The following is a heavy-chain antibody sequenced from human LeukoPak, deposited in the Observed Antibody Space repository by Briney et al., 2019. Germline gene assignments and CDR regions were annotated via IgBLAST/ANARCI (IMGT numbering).Heavy chain of an antibody. J-gene: IGHJ4*02. CDR3: XXXXXXXXDSSGYYGFDY. CDR1: GFTFSSYW. CDR2: INSDGSST. D-gene: IGHD3-22*01. Sequence: GGSLRLSCAASGFTFSSYWMHWVRQAPGKGLVWVSRINSDGSSTSYADSVKGRFTISRDNAKNTLYLQMNSLRAEDTAVYYXXXXXXXXXDSSGYYGFDYWGQGTLVTVSS. V-gene: IGHV3-74*01.